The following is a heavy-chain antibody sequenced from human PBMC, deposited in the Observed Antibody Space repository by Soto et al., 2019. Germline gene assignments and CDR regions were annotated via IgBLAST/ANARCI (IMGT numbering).Heavy chain of an antibody. Sequence: QVQLVQSGAEVKKPGASVKVSCKASGYTFNTYYIHWVRQAPGQGLEWMGMFNPSGGTTNYAQKLQGRVTLTRDTSTSTVYMELSRLRSEDTAIYYCARGGYDWYFDLWGRGTLVTVSS. V-gene: IGHV1-46*02. CDR1: GYTFNTYY. CDR2: FNPSGGTT. J-gene: IGHJ2*01. CDR3: ARGGYDWYFDL. D-gene: IGHD5-18*01.